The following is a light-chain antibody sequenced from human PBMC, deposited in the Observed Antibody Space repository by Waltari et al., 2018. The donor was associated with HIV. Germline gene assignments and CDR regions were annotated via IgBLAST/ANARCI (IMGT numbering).Light chain of an antibody. V-gene: IGLV1-51*01. J-gene: IGLJ2*01. Sequence: QSMLTQPPSVSAAPGQKATISCSGTRYNIGTSFVSWYQQLPGTAPKLLIYDNNKRPSGVPDRFSGSKSGTSATLDITGLQTGDEAEYFCGTYDSSLGAVIFGGGTKLTV. CDR3: GTYDSSLGAVI. CDR2: DNN. CDR1: RYNIGTSF.